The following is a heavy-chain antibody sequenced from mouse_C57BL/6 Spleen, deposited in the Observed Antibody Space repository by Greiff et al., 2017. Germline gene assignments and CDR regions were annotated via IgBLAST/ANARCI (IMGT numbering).Heavy chain of an antibody. CDR1: GYTFTSYW. CDR3: ARRATTVVAFDY. J-gene: IGHJ2*01. CDR2: IDPSDSYT. D-gene: IGHD1-1*01. V-gene: IGHV1-50*01. Sequence: QVQLQQPGAELVKPGASVKLSCKASGYTFTSYWMQWVKQRPGQGLEWIGEIDPSDSYTNYNQKFKGKATLTVDTSSSTAYMQLSSLTSEDSAVYYCARRATTVVAFDYWGQGTTLTVSS.